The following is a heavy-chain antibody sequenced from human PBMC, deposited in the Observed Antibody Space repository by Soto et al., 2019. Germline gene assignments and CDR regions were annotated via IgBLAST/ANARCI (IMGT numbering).Heavy chain of an antibody. CDR2: IFYRGST. J-gene: IGHJ6*03. V-gene: IGHV4-59*01. D-gene: IGHD2-2*01. CDR3: ARDSGYHLLSGYYYYVDV. Sequence: SETLSLTCTVSGGSISSYYWSWIRQPPGKGLEWIGNIFYRGSTNYNPSLKSRVTISVDSPKNQFSLKLSSVTPADTAVYYCARDSGYHLLSGYYYYVDVWGKGTTVTVSS. CDR1: GGSISSYY.